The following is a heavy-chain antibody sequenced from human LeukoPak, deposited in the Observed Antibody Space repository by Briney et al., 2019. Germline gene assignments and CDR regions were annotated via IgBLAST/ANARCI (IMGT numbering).Heavy chain of an antibody. Sequence: PGGSLRLSCAASGFNVSSNYMSWVRQAPGKGLEWVSVVYSGGNIQYADSVKGRFTISRDNSKNTLYPQMNNLRAEDTAVYYCARDGGCVCGYWGQGTLVTVSS. J-gene: IGHJ4*02. CDR1: GFNVSSNY. CDR2: VYSGGNI. V-gene: IGHV3-53*01. CDR3: ARDGGCVCGY. D-gene: IGHD3-16*01.